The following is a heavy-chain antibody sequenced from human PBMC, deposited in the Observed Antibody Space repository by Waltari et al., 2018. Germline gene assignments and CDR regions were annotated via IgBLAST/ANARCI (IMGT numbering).Heavy chain of an antibody. J-gene: IGHJ3*01. CDR2: IKQDGSEK. CDR1: GFTATNNW. Sequence: EVRLVESGGGLVQPGGSLRLSCVASGFTATNNWMSWVRQAPGKGLEWVASIKQDGSEKMFVDSVKGRFTISRDNAENSLYLQMNSLRAEDTAVYYCSRNREDSGTFYRAYDVWGQGTLVTVAT. CDR3: SRNREDSGTFYRAYDV. V-gene: IGHV3-7*03. D-gene: IGHD3-10*01.